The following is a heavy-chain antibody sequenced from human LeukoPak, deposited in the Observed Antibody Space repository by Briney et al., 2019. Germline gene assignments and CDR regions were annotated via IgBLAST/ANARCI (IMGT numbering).Heavy chain of an antibody. CDR1: GFTFSTWW. J-gene: IGHJ4*02. CDR3: ARVWGSYRDY. D-gene: IGHD3-16*02. V-gene: IGHV3-7*04. Sequence: PGGSLRLSCAASGFTFSTWWMSWVRQAPGKGLEWVANIKDDGSEKYYVDSVKGRFTVSRDNAKNSLYLHMNSLRAEDTAVYFCARVWGSYRDYWGQGALVTVSS. CDR2: IKDDGSEK.